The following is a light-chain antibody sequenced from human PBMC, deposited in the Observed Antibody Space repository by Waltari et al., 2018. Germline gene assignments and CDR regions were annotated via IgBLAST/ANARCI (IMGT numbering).Light chain of an antibody. V-gene: IGKV1-33*01. J-gene: IGKJ3*01. CDR2: DAS. Sequence: DIQMTQSPSSLSASVGARVTITCQASQDISNYLNWYQQKPGKAPKLLIYDASNSETGVPSRFSGSGSGTDFTFTISSLQPEDIATYYCQQYDNPPAFGPGTKVDIK. CDR3: QQYDNPPA. CDR1: QDISNY.